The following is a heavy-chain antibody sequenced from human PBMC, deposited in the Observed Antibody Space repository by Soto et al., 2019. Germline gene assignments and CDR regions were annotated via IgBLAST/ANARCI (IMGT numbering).Heavy chain of an antibody. D-gene: IGHD2-2*01. CDR1: GYSFTSYW. CDR3: ASTYCSSTSCYVYAFDI. Sequence: GESLKISCKGSGYSFTSYWIGWVRQMPGKGLEWMGIIYPGDSDTRYSPSFQGQVTISADKSISTAYLQWSSLKASDTAMYYCASTYCSSTSCYVYAFDIWGQGTMVTV. V-gene: IGHV5-51*01. J-gene: IGHJ3*02. CDR2: IYPGDSDT.